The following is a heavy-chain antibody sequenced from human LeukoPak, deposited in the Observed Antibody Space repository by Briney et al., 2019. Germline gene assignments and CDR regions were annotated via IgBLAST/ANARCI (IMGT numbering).Heavy chain of an antibody. V-gene: IGHV1-18*01. J-gene: IGHJ4*02. CDR1: DYTLTSYG. CDR3: ARGRAAASDY. D-gene: IGHD6-13*01. Sequence: ASVKVSCETSDYTLTSYGISWVRQAPGQGLEWMGWISAYNGNTNYAQKLQGRVTMTTDTSTSTAYMELRSLRSDDTAVYYCARGRAAASDYWGQGTLVTVSS. CDR2: ISAYNGNT.